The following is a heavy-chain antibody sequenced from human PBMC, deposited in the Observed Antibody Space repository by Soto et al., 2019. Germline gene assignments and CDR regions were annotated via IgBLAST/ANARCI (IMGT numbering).Heavy chain of an antibody. CDR2: IYYSGST. J-gene: IGHJ5*02. CDR1: GGSISSSSYY. V-gene: IGHV4-39*01. CDR3: ARHTAQVLRWFEPPDPFAP. D-gene: IGHD3-10*01. Sequence: SETLSLTCTVSGGSISSSSYYWGWIRQPPGKGLEWIGSIYYSGSTYYNPSLKSRVTISVDTSKNQFSLKLSSVTAADTAVYYCARHTAQVLRWFEPPDPFAPRGQGTLVTVSS.